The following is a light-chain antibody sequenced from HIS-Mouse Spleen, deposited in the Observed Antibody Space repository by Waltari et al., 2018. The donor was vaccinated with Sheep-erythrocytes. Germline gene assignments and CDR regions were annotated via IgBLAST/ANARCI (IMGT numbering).Light chain of an antibody. V-gene: IGLV2-23*01. CDR2: EGS. CDR1: SSAVGCANL. CDR3: CSYAGSSTPWV. J-gene: IGLJ3*02. Sequence: QSALTQPASVSGSPGQSITISCTGTSSAVGCANLFSWYQQHPGKAPKLMIYEGSKRPSGVSNRFSGSKSGNTASLTISGLQAEDEADYYCCSYAGSSTPWVFGGGTKLTVL.